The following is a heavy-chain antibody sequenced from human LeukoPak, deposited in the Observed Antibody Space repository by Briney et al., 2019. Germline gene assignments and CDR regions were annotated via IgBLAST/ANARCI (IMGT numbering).Heavy chain of an antibody. V-gene: IGHV4-34*01. Sequence: SETLSLTCAVNGGSFSGYYWTRIRQPPGKGLEWVGEINHSGVINYNSSLKSRVTISADTSKNQFSLKLSSVTAADTAVYYCARGDVETNYWSTRFFDSWGQGTLVAVYS. D-gene: IGHD2-8*02. J-gene: IGHJ4*02. CDR1: GGSFSGYY. CDR2: INHSGVI. CDR3: ARGDVETNYWSTRFFDS.